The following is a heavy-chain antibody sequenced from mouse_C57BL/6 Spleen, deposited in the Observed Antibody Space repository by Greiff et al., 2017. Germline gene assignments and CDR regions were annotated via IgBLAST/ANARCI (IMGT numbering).Heavy chain of an antibody. CDR3: ARCGGSSPWFAY. J-gene: IGHJ3*01. CDR1: GYTFTDYY. CDR2: INPNNGGT. D-gene: IGHD1-1*01. V-gene: IGHV1-26*01. Sequence: EVQLQQSGPELVKPGASVKISCKASGYTFTDYYMNWVKQSHGKSLEWIGDINPNNGGTSYNQKFKGKATLTVDKSSSTAYMELRSLTSEDSAVYDCARCGGSSPWFAYWGQGTLFTVSA.